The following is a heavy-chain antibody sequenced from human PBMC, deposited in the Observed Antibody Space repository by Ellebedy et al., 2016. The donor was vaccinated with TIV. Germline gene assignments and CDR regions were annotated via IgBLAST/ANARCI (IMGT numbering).Heavy chain of an antibody. CDR3: ARRKITVFGETDAFDI. Sequence: MPSETLSLTCTVSGGSMKNYYWTWIRQPPGKGLEWLGQIFYSGSTNYNPSLKSRVTKSGDTSKNQFSLRLSSVTAADTAVYYCARRKITVFGETDAFDIWGQGTVVTVSS. V-gene: IGHV4-59*01. CDR2: IFYSGST. CDR1: GGSMKNYY. J-gene: IGHJ3*02. D-gene: IGHD3-3*01.